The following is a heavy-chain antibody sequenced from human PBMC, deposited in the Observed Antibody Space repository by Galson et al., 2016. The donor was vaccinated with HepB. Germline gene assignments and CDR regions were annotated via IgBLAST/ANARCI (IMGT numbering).Heavy chain of an antibody. V-gene: IGHV3-7*01. Sequence: SLRLSCAASGFTFSGYWMTWVRQAPGKGLEWVANIKQDGSEKYYVDSVNGRFTISRDNAKNSVYLQINSLRVEDTAVYYCARDSWDIVVVSPAMFTFDIWGQGTMVTVSS. J-gene: IGHJ3*02. CDR3: ARDSWDIVVVSPAMFTFDI. CDR2: IKQDGSEK. CDR1: GFTFSGYW. D-gene: IGHD2-2*01.